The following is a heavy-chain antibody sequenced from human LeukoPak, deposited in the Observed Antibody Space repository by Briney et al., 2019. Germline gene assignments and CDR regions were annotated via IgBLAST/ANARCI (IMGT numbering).Heavy chain of an antibody. D-gene: IGHD1-26*01. V-gene: IGHV3-33*01. CDR1: GITFSSYG. CDR3: ARQGIVGAKRGGWFDY. J-gene: IGHJ4*01. Sequence: GRSLRLSCAASGITFSSYGMHWVRQAPGKGLEWVAVIWYDGSNENYADSVKGRFTISRDNSKKTMYLQMNSLRAEDTAVYYCARQGIVGAKRGGWFDYWGHGTLVTVSS. CDR2: IWYDGSNE.